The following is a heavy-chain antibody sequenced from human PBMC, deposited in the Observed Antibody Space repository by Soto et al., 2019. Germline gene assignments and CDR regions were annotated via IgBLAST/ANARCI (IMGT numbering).Heavy chain of an antibody. V-gene: IGHV3-23*01. CDR2: LSGSGGTT. Sequence: EVQLLESGGGLVQPGGSLRLSCSTSGFTFSTYAMNWVRQAPGKGLEWVSALSGSGGTTYYADSVRGRFTISRDNSKNPLFLQMNSLRAEDTALYRCAKQRADYGSGTDTYYFAFWGQGTLVTVSS. D-gene: IGHD3-10*01. CDR1: GFTFSTYA. J-gene: IGHJ4*02. CDR3: AKQRADYGSGTDTYYFAF.